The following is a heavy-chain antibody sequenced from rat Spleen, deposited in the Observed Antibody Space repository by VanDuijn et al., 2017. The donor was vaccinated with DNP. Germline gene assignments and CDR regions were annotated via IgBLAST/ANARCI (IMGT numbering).Heavy chain of an antibody. Sequence: EVQLVESGGGSVQPGRSMKLSCAASGFTFSDFPMAWVRQAPTKGLEWVAYISSEGRSTDYGDSVKGRFTISRENAENTLYLQMNSLRSEDTAIYFCTRDPAWCAMDAWGQGTSVTVSS. CDR2: ISSEGRST. CDR1: GFTFSDFP. D-gene: IGHD1-1*01. CDR3: TRDPAWCAMDA. V-gene: IGHV5-46*01. J-gene: IGHJ4*01.